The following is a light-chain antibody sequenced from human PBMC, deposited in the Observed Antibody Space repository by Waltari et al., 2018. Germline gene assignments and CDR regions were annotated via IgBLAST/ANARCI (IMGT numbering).Light chain of an antibody. CDR2: EAS. J-gene: IGKJ4*01. Sequence: EIILTQSPATLSLSPGERATLSCRASQSVSSYLAWYQQKPGQAPRLLLYEASKRATGIPARFSGGGSGTDFTLTISSLEPEDFAVYYCQQRSNWPLLTFGGGTKVEIK. CDR1: QSVSSY. V-gene: IGKV3-11*01. CDR3: QQRSNWPLLT.